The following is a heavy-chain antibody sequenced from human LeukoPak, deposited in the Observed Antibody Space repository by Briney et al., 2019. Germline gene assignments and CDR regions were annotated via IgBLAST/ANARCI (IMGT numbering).Heavy chain of an antibody. CDR3: AKDGWPSQEQWLEYYFDD. D-gene: IGHD6-19*01. Sequence: PGGSLRLSCAASGFTFSSYAMSWVRQAPGKGLEWVSAISGSGGSTYYADSVKGRFTISRDNSKNTLYLQMNSLRAEDTAVYYCAKDGWPSQEQWLEYYFDDWGQGTLVTVSS. J-gene: IGHJ4*02. V-gene: IGHV3-23*01. CDR1: GFTFSSYA. CDR2: ISGSGGST.